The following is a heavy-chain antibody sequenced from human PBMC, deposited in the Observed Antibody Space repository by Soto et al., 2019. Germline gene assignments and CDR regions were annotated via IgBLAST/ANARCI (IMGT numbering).Heavy chain of an antibody. CDR1: GGSIYTYH. D-gene: IGHD5-12*01. V-gene: IGHV4-59*12. CDR3: ARIRGYSGYGKKYYFDY. CDR2: ISDGGST. J-gene: IGHJ4*02. Sequence: SETLSFTCNVSGGSIYTYHWNWIRQSPGKGLEWIGYISDGGSTNYNPSLKSRVTISVDTSKKQVSLKLSSVTAADTAVYYCARIRGYSGYGKKYYFDYWGQGTLVTVS.